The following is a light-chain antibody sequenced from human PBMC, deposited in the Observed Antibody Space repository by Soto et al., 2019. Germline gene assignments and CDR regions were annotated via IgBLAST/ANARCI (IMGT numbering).Light chain of an antibody. J-gene: IGKJ2*01. CDR3: QHRSNWPPYT. CDR1: QSVSSY. CDR2: DAS. V-gene: IGKV3-11*01. Sequence: EIVLTQSPATLSLSPGERATLSCRASQSVSSYLAWYQQKPGQAPRLLIYDASNRATGIPARFSGSGSGTDFPLTISSLEPEDVAVFYCQHRSNWPPYTCGQGTKLEIK.